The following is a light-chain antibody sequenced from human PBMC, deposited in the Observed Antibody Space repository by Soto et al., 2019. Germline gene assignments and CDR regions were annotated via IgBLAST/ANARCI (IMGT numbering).Light chain of an antibody. CDR3: SLYTSTSTLV. CDR1: SSDVGGYNY. J-gene: IGLJ1*01. V-gene: IGLV2-14*01. CDR2: GVS. Sequence: QSALTQPASVSGSPGQSITISCTGTSSDVGGYNYVSWYQHLPGSAPKLLIYGVSNRPSGVPDRFSGSRSANTASLTISGLQTEDEADYYCSLYTSTSTLVFGPGTKVTVL.